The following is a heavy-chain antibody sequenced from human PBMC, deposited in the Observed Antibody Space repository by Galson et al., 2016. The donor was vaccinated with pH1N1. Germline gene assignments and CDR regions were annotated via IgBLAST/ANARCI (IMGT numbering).Heavy chain of an antibody. CDR2: VSSSGGAT. CDR1: GFTFRSYA. CDR3: AKGFYGYAWGSYRHSGFES. D-gene: IGHD3-16*02. J-gene: IGHJ4*02. Sequence: SLRLSCAASGFTFRSYAMNWVRLAPGKGLEWVAAVSSSGGATYYADSVEGRFTISRDNSKNALFLQMNSLRVDDTAVYFCAKGFYGYAWGSYRHSGFESWGQGTLVTVSS. V-gene: IGHV3-23*01.